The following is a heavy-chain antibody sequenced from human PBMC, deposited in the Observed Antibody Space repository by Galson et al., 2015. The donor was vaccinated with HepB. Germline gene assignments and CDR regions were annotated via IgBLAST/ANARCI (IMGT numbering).Heavy chain of an antibody. CDR1: GFTFSGYE. Sequence: SLRLSCAGSGFTFSGYEMNWVRQTPTKGLEWVSYISGSGDTMYCADSVKGRFSISRDNAKDSLFLQMNSLRDEDTALYYCARGGRPDLWGQGTLVTVSS. V-gene: IGHV3-48*03. CDR2: ISGSGDTM. J-gene: IGHJ5*02. CDR3: ARGGRPDL.